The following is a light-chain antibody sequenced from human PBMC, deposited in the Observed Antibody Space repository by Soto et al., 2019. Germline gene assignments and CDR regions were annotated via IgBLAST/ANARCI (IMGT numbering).Light chain of an antibody. CDR1: QGISNY. CDR3: QEYNSAPYT. Sequence: DIQMTQSPSSLSASVGDRVTITCRASQGISNYLAWYQQKPGKVPKLLIYAASTLQSWVPSRFSGSGSGTDFTLTISCLQPEDVASYYCQEYNSAPYTFGQGTKLELK. J-gene: IGKJ2*01. V-gene: IGKV1-27*01. CDR2: AAS.